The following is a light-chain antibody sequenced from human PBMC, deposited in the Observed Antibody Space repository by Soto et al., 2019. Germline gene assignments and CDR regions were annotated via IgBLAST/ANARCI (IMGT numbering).Light chain of an antibody. V-gene: IGKV3-20*01. J-gene: IGKJ4*01. CDR3: QQYGSSPALT. CDR2: GAS. CDR1: QSVSSSY. Sequence: EIVLMQSPGTLSLSPGERATLSCRASQSVSSSYLAWYQQKPGQAPRLLIYGASSRATGIPDRFSGSGSGTDFTLTISRLEPEAFAVYYCQQYGSSPALTFGGGTKVEIK.